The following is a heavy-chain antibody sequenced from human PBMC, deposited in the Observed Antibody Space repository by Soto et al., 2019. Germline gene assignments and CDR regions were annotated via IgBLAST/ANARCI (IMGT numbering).Heavy chain of an antibody. V-gene: IGHV3-30*04. CDR3: VRSTKAYYYYYAMDI. CDR2: ISYDGSKK. Sequence: QVQLVESGGGVVQPGRSLRLSCAASGFAFNSYAMHWVRQAPGKGLEWVAVISYDGSKKHDADSVKGRFTIPRDNSKNTLFLQMNSLRPEDTAVYYCVRSTKAYYYYYAMDIWGQGTTVTVSS. J-gene: IGHJ6*02. CDR1: GFAFNSYA. D-gene: IGHD1-1*01.